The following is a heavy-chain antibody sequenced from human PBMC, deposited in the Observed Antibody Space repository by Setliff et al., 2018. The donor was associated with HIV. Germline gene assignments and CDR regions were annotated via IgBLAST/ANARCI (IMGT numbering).Heavy chain of an antibody. Sequence: KTSETLFLTCTVSGGSLNNYYWNWIRQSPGKGLEWIGSVYNFQTTKYNPSSVKGRFTISADTSKNTLYLQMTRLSAEDTAVYYCARDLDPYFAMAVWGQGTTVTVSS. CDR1: GGSLNNYY. CDR3: ARDLDPYFAMAV. CDR2: VYNFQTT. V-gene: IGHV4-4*08. J-gene: IGHJ6*02.